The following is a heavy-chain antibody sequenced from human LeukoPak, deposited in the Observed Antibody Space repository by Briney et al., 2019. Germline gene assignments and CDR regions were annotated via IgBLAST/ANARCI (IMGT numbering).Heavy chain of an antibody. Sequence: GGSLRLSCAASGFTFDDYGMSWVRQAPGKGLEWVSGINWNGGSTGYADSVKGRFTISRDNAKNSLYLQMNSLRVEDTALYYCARGPAYYDSSGYYYDYWGQGTLVTVSS. J-gene: IGHJ4*02. D-gene: IGHD3-22*01. CDR3: ARGPAYYDSSGYYYDY. CDR2: INWNGGST. V-gene: IGHV3-20*04. CDR1: GFTFDDYG.